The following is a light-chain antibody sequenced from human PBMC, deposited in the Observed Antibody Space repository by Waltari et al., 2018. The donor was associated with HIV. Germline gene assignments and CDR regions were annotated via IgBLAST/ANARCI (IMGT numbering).Light chain of an antibody. CDR2: WAS. J-gene: IGKJ2*01. Sequence: DIVWTQSPESLTVSLGARATISCRSSQSILSSSGKTYFLAWYQQKPRQPPKSLIYWASTRAAGVPARFSGSDSGTDFTLTISSLRAEDVAVYYCHQYHTTPYTFGQGTKLEI. V-gene: IGKV4-1*01. CDR1: QSILSSSGKTYF. CDR3: HQYHTTPYT.